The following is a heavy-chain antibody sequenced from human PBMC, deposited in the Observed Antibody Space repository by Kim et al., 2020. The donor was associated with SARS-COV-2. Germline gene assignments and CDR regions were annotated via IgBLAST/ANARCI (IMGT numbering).Heavy chain of an antibody. CDR3: AKNPPVAAATPRPFDY. D-gene: IGHD6-13*01. Sequence: GGSLRLSCAASGFTFINYAMSWVRQAPGKGLEWVSDISGSGSSRDYADSVKGRFTISRDNSKNTLYVQMNSLRTEDTALYYCAKNPPVAAATPRPFDYWGQGTLDTVST. J-gene: IGHJ4*02. CDR2: ISGSGSSR. CDR1: GFTFINYA. V-gene: IGHV3-23*01.